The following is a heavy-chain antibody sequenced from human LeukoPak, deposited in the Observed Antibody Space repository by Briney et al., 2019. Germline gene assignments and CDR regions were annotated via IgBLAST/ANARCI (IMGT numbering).Heavy chain of an antibody. D-gene: IGHD5-18*01. Sequence: GGSLRLSCAASGFTFSSYEMNWVRQAPGKGLEWVSYISSSGSTIYYADSVKGRFTISRDNAKNSLYPQMNSLRAEDTAVYYCARVGTPMVTIVAPYYMDVWGKGTTVTVSS. CDR1: GFTFSSYE. J-gene: IGHJ6*03. V-gene: IGHV3-48*03. CDR2: ISSSGSTI. CDR3: ARVGTPMVTIVAPYYMDV.